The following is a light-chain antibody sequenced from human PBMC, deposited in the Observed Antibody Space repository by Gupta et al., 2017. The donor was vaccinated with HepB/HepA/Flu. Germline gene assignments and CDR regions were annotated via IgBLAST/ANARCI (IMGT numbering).Light chain of an antibody. CDR2: KAS. CDR3: QQNNSYPCT. J-gene: IGKJ2*02. V-gene: IGKV1-5*03. Sequence: IQKNQSPSTLSASVGDRVTITCRARQSISTWLAWYQQKPGKAPNLLICKASSLASGVPSRFSGSGSGTEFTLTIISLQPDDFATYYCQQNNSYPCTFGQGTKLEIK. CDR1: QSISTW.